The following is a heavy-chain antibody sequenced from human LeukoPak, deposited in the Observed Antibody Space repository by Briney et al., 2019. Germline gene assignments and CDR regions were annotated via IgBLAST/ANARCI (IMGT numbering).Heavy chain of an antibody. CDR1: GGTIISYY. V-gene: IGHV4-59*08. J-gene: IGHJ4*02. CDR2: IYYSRNT. D-gene: IGHD6-19*01. Sequence: PSETLSLTSTVSGGTIISYYWIWIRQPPGKGLEWIGYIYYSRNTNYNPSLKSRVTMSVDASKNQFSLKLSSVTAADTAVYYCASLYRQTISVAGADFWGQGALVTVSS. CDR3: ASLYRQTISVAGADF.